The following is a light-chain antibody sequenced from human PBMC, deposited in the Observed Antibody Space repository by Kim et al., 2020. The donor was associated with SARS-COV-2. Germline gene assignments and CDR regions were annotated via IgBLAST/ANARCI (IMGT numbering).Light chain of an antibody. CDR3: QKYNSAPLT. V-gene: IGKV1-27*01. J-gene: IGKJ1*01. CDR2: GAS. Sequence: DIQMTQSPSSLSASVGDRVTITCRASQAISTYLAWYHQKPGKVPKLLIYGASTLQAGVPSRFSGSGSGTDFTLTISSLQPEDGATYYCQKYNSAPLTFGQGTKVDIK. CDR1: QAISTY.